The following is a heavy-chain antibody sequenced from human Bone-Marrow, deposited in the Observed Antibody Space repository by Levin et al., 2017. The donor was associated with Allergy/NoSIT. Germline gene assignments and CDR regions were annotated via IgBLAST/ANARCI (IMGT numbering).Heavy chain of an antibody. CDR2: ISSSSSYT. J-gene: IGHJ4*02. CDR1: GFTFSDYY. D-gene: IGHD2-15*01. V-gene: IGHV3-11*06. Sequence: AGESLKISCAASGFTFSDYYMSWIRQAPGKGLEWVSYISSSSSYTNYADSVKGRFTISRDNAKNSLYLQMNSLRAEDTAVYYCASSCSGGSCYSDYWGQGTLVTVSS. CDR3: ASSCSGGSCYSDY.